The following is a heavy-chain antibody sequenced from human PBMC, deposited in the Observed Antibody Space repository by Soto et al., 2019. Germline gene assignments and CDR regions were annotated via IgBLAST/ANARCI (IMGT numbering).Heavy chain of an antibody. J-gene: IGHJ6*02. CDR2: ISAYNGNT. V-gene: IGHV1-18*04. CDR3: ARGGVVDCSSTSCPYYYYGMDV. Sequence: GASVKVSCKASGYTFTSYGISWVRQAPGQGLEWMGWISAYNGNTNYAQKLQGRVTMTTDTSTSTAYMELRSLRSDDTAVYYCARGGVVDCSSTSCPYYYYGMDVWGQGTTVTVSS. D-gene: IGHD2-2*01. CDR1: GYTFTSYG.